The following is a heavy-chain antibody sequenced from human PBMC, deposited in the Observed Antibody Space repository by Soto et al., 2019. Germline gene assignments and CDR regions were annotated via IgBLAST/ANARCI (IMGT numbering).Heavy chain of an antibody. Sequence: PGGSLRLSCAASGFTFSSYAMSWVRQAPGKGLEWVSAISGSGGSTYYADSVKGRFTISRDNSKNTLYLQMNSLRAEDTAVYYCAKGGDYESYYYYYGMDVWGQGTTVTVS. CDR3: AKGGDYESYYYYYGMDV. J-gene: IGHJ6*02. V-gene: IGHV3-23*01. CDR1: GFTFSSYA. D-gene: IGHD2-21*02. CDR2: ISGSGGST.